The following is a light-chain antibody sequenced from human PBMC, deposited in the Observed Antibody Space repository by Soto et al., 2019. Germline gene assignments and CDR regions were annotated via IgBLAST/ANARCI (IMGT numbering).Light chain of an antibody. V-gene: IGLV2-14*01. CDR1: SSDVGGYNY. CDR3: SSYTSSSTLT. CDR2: DVS. J-gene: IGLJ2*01. Sequence: QSVLTQPASVSGSPGQSITISCTGSSSDVGGYNYVCWYQQHPGKAPKLMIYDVSSRPSGVSNRFSGSKSGNTASLTISGLQAEDEADYYCSSYTSSSTLTFGGGTKLTVL.